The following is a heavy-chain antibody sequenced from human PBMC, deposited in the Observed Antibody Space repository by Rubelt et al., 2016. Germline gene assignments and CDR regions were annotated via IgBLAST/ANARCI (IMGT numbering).Heavy chain of an antibody. CDR3: AAAPDSSGYYGNFDY. CDR1: GDSIRSSSYH. V-gene: IGHV4-39*01. CDR2: IYHSGST. D-gene: IGHD3-22*01. Sequence: QLQLQESGPGLVKPSETLSLTCTVSGDSIRSSSYHWGWIRQSPGKGLEWIGGIYHSGSTYYNPSLKSRVTIPVDTSKNQFSRKPSSVTAADTAVYYCAAAPDSSGYYGNFDYWGQGTLVTVSS. J-gene: IGHJ4*02.